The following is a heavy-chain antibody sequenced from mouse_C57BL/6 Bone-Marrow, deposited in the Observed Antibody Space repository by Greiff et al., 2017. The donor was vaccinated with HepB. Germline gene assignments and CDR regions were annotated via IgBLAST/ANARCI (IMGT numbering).Heavy chain of an antibody. J-gene: IGHJ4*01. Sequence: VQLQQSGAELVRPGTSVKLSCKASGYTFTSYWMHWVKQRPGQGLEWIGVIDPSDSYTNYNQKFKGKATLTVDTSSSTAYMQLSSLTSEDSAVYYCARSAQARYYYAMDYWGQGTSVTVSS. CDR2: IDPSDSYT. D-gene: IGHD3-2*02. V-gene: IGHV1-59*01. CDR3: ARSAQARYYYAMDY. CDR1: GYTFTSYW.